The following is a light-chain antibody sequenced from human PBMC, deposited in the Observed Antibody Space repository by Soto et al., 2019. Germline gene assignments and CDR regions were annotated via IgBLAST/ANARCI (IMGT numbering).Light chain of an antibody. Sequence: TQMTQSPSTLSASVGDRVTITCRASQSISSWLAWYQQKPGKAPKVLIFDASSLESGVPSRFSGSGSATEFTLTISSLQPDDFATYYCQQYSTYPWTFGQGTKVDIK. V-gene: IGKV1-5*01. CDR3: QQYSTYPWT. J-gene: IGKJ1*01. CDR1: QSISSW. CDR2: DAS.